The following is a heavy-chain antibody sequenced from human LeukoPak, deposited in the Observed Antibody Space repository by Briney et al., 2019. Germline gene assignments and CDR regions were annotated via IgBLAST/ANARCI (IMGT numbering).Heavy chain of an antibody. CDR1: GFTFSSYG. D-gene: IGHD3-3*01. J-gene: IGHJ4*02. V-gene: IGHV3-30*03. CDR2: ISYDGSNK. Sequence: GGSPRLSCAASGFTFSSYGMHWVRQAPGKGLEWVAVISYDGSNKYYTDSVKGRFTISRDNSKNTLYLQMNSLRAEDTAVYYCATFLEWLLYLDYWGQGTLVTVSS. CDR3: ATFLEWLLYLDY.